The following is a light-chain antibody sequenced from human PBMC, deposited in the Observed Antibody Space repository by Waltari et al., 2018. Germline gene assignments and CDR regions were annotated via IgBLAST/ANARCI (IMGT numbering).Light chain of an antibody. J-gene: IGLJ2*01. CDR1: SIDIGTYNY. CDR3: NSYTTSSTVV. Sequence: QSALTQPASVSGSPGQSITLSCPGTSIDIGTYNYVSWYQQHPGKAPNLVIFDVSNRPSGVSDRFSGSKSGDTASLTISGLQAEDEADYYCNSYTTSSTVVFGGGTTLTVL. V-gene: IGLV2-14*03. CDR2: DVS.